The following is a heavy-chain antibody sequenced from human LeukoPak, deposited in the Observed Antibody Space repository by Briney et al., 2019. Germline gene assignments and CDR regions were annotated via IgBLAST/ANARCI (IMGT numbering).Heavy chain of an antibody. CDR2: IYYSGST. J-gene: IGHJ4*02. V-gene: IGHV4-59*01. CDR3: ARILTGEYFDY. CDR1: GGSISSYY. Sequence: PSETLSLTCTVSGGSISSYYWSWIRQPPGKGLEWIGYIYYSGSTNYNPSLKSRVTISVDTSKNQFSLKLSSVTAADTAVYYCARILTGEYFDYWGQGTLVTVSS. D-gene: IGHD7-27*01.